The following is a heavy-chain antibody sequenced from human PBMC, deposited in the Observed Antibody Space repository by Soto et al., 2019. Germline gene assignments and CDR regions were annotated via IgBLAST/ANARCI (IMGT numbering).Heavy chain of an antibody. CDR1: GGTFSNYP. D-gene: IGHD1-1*01. CDR2: IIPIFGTT. J-gene: IGHJ4*02. V-gene: IGHV1-69*01. CDR3: ARPRTVATTKGYDY. Sequence: QVQLVQSGAEAKKPGSSVKVSCKASGGTFSNYPISWVRQAPGQGLEWMGAIIPIFGTTNYAQKFQGRVTITADESASTAYMELSSLTSADTALYYCARPRTVATTKGYDYWGQGTLVTVSS.